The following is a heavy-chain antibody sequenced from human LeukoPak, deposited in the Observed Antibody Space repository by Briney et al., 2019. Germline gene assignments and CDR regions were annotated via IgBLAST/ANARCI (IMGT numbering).Heavy chain of an antibody. CDR1: GGSFSGYY. CDR2: INHSGST. D-gene: IGHD2-15*01. CDR3: ARVGGHPQTIGDCSGGSCYSGGRNFDY. Sequence: KPSETLSLTCAVYGGSFSGYYWSWIRQPPGKGLEWIGEINHSGSTNYNPSLKSRVTISVDTSKNQFSLKLSSVTAADTAVYYCARVGGHPQTIGDCSGGSCYSGGRNFDYWGQGTLVTVSS. V-gene: IGHV4-34*01. J-gene: IGHJ4*02.